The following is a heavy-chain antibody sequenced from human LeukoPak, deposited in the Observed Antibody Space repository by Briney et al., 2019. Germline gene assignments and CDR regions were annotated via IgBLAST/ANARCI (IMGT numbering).Heavy chain of an antibody. CDR3: ARGEYSSSSGVYYYYMDV. Sequence: SETLSLTCTVSGGSISSSSYYWGWIRQPPGKGLEWIGSIYYSGSTYYNPSLKSRVTISVDTSKNQFSLKLSSVTAADTAVYYCARGEYSSSSGVYYYYMDVWGKGTTVTVSS. D-gene: IGHD6-6*01. J-gene: IGHJ6*03. CDR2: IYYSGST. CDR1: GGSISSSSYY. V-gene: IGHV4-39*01.